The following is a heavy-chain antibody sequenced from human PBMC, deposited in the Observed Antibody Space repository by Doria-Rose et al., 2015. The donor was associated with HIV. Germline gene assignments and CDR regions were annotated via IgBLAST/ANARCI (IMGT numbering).Heavy chain of an antibody. CDR1: GVSLSSPGMG. D-gene: IGHD6-13*01. J-gene: IGHJ4*02. CDR2: IFSDDER. V-gene: IGHV2-26*01. CDR3: ARIKSSRWYHKYYFDF. Sequence: TLKESGPVLVKPTETLTLTCTVSGVSLSSPGMGVSWIRQPPGKALEWLAHIFSDDERYYITSLKSRLTISRGTSKSQVVLTMTDMDPVDTATYYCARIKSSRWYHKYYFDFWGQGTLVIVSA.